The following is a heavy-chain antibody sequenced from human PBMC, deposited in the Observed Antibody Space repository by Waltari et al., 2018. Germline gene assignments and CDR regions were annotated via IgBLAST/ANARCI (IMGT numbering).Heavy chain of an antibody. Sequence: EVQLLESGGGLVQPGGSLRLSCSASGFTFSSYALSWVRQARGKGLEWVSAISGSGGSTYYADSVKGRFTISRDNSKNTLYLQMNSLRAEDTAVYYCARDYDFWSGYYTGISAFDIWGQGTMVTVSS. CDR3: ARDYDFWSGYYTGISAFDI. CDR2: ISGSGGST. V-gene: IGHV3-23*01. J-gene: IGHJ3*02. D-gene: IGHD3-3*01. CDR1: GFTFSSYA.